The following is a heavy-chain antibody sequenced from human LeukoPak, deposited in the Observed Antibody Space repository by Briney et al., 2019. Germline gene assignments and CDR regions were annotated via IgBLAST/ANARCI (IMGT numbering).Heavy chain of an antibody. CDR2: THHTGSS. J-gene: IGHJ3*02. V-gene: IGHV4-61*08. D-gene: IGHD6-19*01. CDR1: GDPVSSGDFY. CDR3: ARQLAQAEGRAFDI. Sequence: PSETLSLTCTVSGDPVSSGDFYWSWIRQSPGRGLQWIAYTHHTGSSNYSPSLRSRVTISMDTSKNQFSLNLNSVTAADTAEYYCARQLAQAEGRAFDIWGQGTKVTVSS.